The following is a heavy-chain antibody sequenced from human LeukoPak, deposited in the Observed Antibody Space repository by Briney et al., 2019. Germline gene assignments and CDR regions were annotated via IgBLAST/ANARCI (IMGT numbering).Heavy chain of an antibody. Sequence: GGSLRLSCAASDFTFSSYTMNWVRQAPGKGLEWVSSISSSSSTIYYADSVKGRFTISRDNAKNSLYLQMNSLRAEDTAVYYCARGGHVDYCGQGTLVTVSS. V-gene: IGHV3-48*04. CDR2: ISSSSSTI. CDR1: DFTFSSYT. J-gene: IGHJ4*02. CDR3: ARGGHVDY.